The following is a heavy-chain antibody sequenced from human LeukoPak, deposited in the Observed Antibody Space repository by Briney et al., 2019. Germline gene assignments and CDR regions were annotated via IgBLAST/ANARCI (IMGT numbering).Heavy chain of an antibody. D-gene: IGHD7-27*01. CDR3: AKVPWGSVSPAYYFDY. V-gene: IGHV3-23*01. Sequence: GGSLRLSCAASGFTFSSYAMSWVRQAPGKGLEWVSAISGSGGSTYYADSMKGRFTISRDNSKNTLYLQMNSLRAEDTAVYYCAKVPWGSVSPAYYFDYWGQGTLVTVSS. J-gene: IGHJ4*02. CDR1: GFTFSSYA. CDR2: ISGSGGST.